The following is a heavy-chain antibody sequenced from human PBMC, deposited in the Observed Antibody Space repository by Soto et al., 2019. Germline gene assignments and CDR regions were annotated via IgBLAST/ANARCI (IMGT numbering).Heavy chain of an antibody. CDR3: ARGPTYYYDSGGEDYFDF. V-gene: IGHV4-61*03. Sequence: SETLSLTCTVSGGSVSSETYYWSWIRQPPGKRLEWIGYIYYSGSTNYNPSLKSRVTISVDTSKNHFSLKLSSVTAADTAVYYCARGPTYYYDSGGEDYFDFWGQGTLVTVS. J-gene: IGHJ4*02. CDR1: GGSVSSETYY. D-gene: IGHD3-22*01. CDR2: IYYSGST.